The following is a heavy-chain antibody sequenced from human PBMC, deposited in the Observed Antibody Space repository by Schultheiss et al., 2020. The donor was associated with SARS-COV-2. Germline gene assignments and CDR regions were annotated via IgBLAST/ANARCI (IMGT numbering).Heavy chain of an antibody. J-gene: IGHJ5*02. CDR1: GGSFSGYY. CDR3: ARGDWFDP. Sequence: SETLSLTCAVYGGSFSGYYWSWIRQPPGKGLEWIGEIYHSGSTNYNPSLKSRVTISVDTSKNQFSLKLSSVTAADTAVYYCARGDWFDPWGQGTLVTVSS. CDR2: IYHSGST. V-gene: IGHV4-34*01.